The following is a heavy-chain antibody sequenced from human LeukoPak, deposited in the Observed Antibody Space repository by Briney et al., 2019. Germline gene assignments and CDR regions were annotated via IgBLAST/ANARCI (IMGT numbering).Heavy chain of an antibody. CDR2: ISSSGSTI. D-gene: IGHD6-13*01. CDR3: ARDPLSSSWYSRSFRWFDP. Sequence: GGSLRLSCAASGFTFSDYYMSWIRQAPGKGLEWVSYISSSGSTIYYADSVKGRFTISRDNAKNSLYLQMNSLRAEDTAVYYCARDPLSSSWYSRSFRWFDPWGQGTLVTVSS. V-gene: IGHV3-11*04. J-gene: IGHJ5*02. CDR1: GFTFSDYY.